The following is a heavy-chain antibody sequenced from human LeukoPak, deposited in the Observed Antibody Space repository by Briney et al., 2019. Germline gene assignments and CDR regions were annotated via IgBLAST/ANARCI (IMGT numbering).Heavy chain of an antibody. CDR2: IYSSGST. CDR1: GGSISSGGYS. Sequence: PSETLSLTCAVSGGSISSGGYSWSWIRQPPGKGLEWIGYIYSSGSTYYNPSLKSRVTISVDRSKNQFSLKLSSVTAADTAVYYCARGYCSGGSCYTAFDYWGQGTLVTVSS. D-gene: IGHD2-15*01. J-gene: IGHJ4*02. CDR3: ARGYCSGGSCYTAFDY. V-gene: IGHV4-30-2*01.